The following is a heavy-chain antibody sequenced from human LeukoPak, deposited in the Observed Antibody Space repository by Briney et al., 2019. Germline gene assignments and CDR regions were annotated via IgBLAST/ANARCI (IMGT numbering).Heavy chain of an antibody. CDR1: GFTVSSNY. CDR2: IYSGGST. CDR3: ARGVPYDSWSGPHYSDY. J-gene: IGHJ4*02. Sequence: QSGGSLRLSCAASGFTVSSNYMSWVRQAPGKGLEWVSVIYSGGSTYYADSVKGRFTISRDNSKNTLYLQMNSLRVEDTAVYYCARGVPYDSWSGPHYSDYWGQGTLVTVSS. D-gene: IGHD3-3*01. V-gene: IGHV3-53*01.